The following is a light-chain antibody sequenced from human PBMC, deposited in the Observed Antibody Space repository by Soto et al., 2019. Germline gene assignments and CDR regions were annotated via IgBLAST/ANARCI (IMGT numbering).Light chain of an antibody. CDR2: EVT. V-gene: IGLV2-14*01. CDR1: SSDVGAHNY. Sequence: QSVLTQPASVSGSPGQSITISCTGTSSDVGAHNYVSWYQQHPGKAPKLMIFEVTNRPSGVSDRFSGSKSGNTASLTISGLQAEDEADYYCCSFTTTTTWVFGGGTKVTVL. CDR3: CSFTTTTTWV. J-gene: IGLJ3*02.